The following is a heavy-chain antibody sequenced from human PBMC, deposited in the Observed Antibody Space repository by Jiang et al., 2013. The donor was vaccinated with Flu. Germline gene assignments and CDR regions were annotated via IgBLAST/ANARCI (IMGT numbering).Heavy chain of an antibody. CDR3: ARCSGGSCYSGYYYGMDV. CDR1: SYG. Sequence: SYGISWVRQAPGQGLEWMGWISAYNGNTNYAQKLQGRVTMTTDTSTSTAYMELRSLRSDDTAVYYCARCSGGSCYSGYYYGMDVWGQGTTVTVSS. CDR2: ISAYNGNT. D-gene: IGHD2-15*01. J-gene: IGHJ6*02. V-gene: IGHV1-18*01.